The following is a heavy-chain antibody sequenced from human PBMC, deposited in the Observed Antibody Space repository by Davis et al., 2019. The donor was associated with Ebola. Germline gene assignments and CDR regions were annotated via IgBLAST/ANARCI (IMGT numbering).Heavy chain of an antibody. CDR1: GFTFSSYS. V-gene: IGHV3-21*03. J-gene: IGHJ4*02. Sequence: GESLKISCAASGFTFSSYSMNWVRQAPGKGLEWVSSISSSSSYTNYADSVKGRFTISRDNAKNSLYLQMNSLKTEDTAVYYCTREASGTGLLDYWGQGTLVTVSS. CDR2: ISSSSSYT. CDR3: TREASGTGLLDY. D-gene: IGHD2-2*01.